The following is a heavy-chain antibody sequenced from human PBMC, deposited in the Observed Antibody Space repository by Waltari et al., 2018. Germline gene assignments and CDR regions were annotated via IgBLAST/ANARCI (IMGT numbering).Heavy chain of an antibody. CDR2: INTNTGNP. Sequence: PGQGLEWMGWINTNTGNPTYAQGFTGRFVFSLDTSVSTAYLQISSLKAEDTAVYYCARDPPTYYYDSSGSYWYFDLWGRGTLVTVSS. D-gene: IGHD3-22*01. J-gene: IGHJ2*01. V-gene: IGHV7-4-1*02. CDR3: ARDPPTYYYDSSGSYWYFDL.